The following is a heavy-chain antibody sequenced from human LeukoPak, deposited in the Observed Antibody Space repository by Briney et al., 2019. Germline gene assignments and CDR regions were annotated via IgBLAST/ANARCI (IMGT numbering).Heavy chain of an antibody. CDR3: ARDWYYGSGRSFDY. CDR1: GGTFSSYA. Sequence: ASVKVSCKASGGTFSSYAISWVRQAPGQGLEWMGGIIPIFGTANYAQKFQGRVTITADESTSTAYMELSSLRSEDTAVYYCARDWYYGSGRSFDYWGQGTLVTVSS. J-gene: IGHJ4*02. V-gene: IGHV1-69*13. CDR2: IIPIFGTA. D-gene: IGHD3-10*01.